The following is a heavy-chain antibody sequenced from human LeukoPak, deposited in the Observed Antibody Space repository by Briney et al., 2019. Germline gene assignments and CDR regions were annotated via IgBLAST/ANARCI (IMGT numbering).Heavy chain of an antibody. CDR2: IYTSGST. CDR3: AREEQWLATYYMDV. J-gene: IGHJ6*03. CDR1: GGSISSYY. Sequence: SETLSLTCTVSGGSISSYYWSWIRQPAGKGLEWIGRIYTSGSTNYNPSLKSRVTMSVDTSKNQFSLKLSSVTAAGTAVYYCAREEQWLATYYMDVWGKGTTVTVSS. D-gene: IGHD6-19*01. V-gene: IGHV4-4*07.